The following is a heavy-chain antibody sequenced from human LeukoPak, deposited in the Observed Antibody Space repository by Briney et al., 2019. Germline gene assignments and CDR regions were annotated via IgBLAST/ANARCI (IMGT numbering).Heavy chain of an antibody. CDR2: INHSGST. J-gene: IGHJ4*02. CDR3: ARRGPGLGTGTTFDY. Sequence: GSLRLSCAASGFTFSSYAMSWVRQAPGKGLEWIGEINHSGSTNSNPSLKSRVTISLDTSKNQFSLKLTSVTAADTAVYYCARRGPGLGTGTTFDYWGQGTLVTVSS. D-gene: IGHD1-1*01. V-gene: IGHV4-34*01. CDR1: GFTFSSYA.